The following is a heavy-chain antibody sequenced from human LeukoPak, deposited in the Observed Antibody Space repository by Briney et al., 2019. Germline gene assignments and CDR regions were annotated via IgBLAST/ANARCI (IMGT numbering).Heavy chain of an antibody. CDR1: GFTFTTHW. V-gene: IGHV3-7*01. CDR3: ASRRGYSYGYPRYFDY. D-gene: IGHD5-18*01. J-gene: IGHJ4*02. Sequence: GGSLRLSCAASGFTFTTHWMSWVRQAPGKGLEWVANIKQDGSANFYVESVKGRFTISRDNAKNSLYLQMNSLRAEDTAVYYCASRRGYSYGYPRYFDYWGQGTLVTVSS. CDR2: IKQDGSAN.